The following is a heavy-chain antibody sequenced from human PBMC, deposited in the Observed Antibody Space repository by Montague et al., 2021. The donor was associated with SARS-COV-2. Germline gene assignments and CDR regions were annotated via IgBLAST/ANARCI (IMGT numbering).Heavy chain of an antibody. V-gene: IGHV4-39*01. D-gene: IGHD3-3*01. CDR2: LFYSVNT. J-gene: IGHJ3*02. CDR3: ARTNYDFWRGHQRGGAFDI. Sequence: SETLSLTRNVSGGSISSSDYYWGWIRQPPGKGLEWIGSLFYSVNTYYXPSLKSRVTISVDTSKNQFSLKLSSVTAADTAVYYCARTNYDFWRGHQRGGAFDIWGQGTMVTVSS. CDR1: GGSISSSDYY.